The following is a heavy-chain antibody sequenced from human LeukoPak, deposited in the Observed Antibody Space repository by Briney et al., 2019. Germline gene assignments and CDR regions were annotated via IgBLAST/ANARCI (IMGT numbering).Heavy chain of an antibody. CDR3: ARDGMTKRPRYGAIPYYFDY. V-gene: IGHV4-39*07. CDR2: IYYSGST. J-gene: IGHJ4*02. CDR1: GGSISSSSYY. D-gene: IGHD3-16*01. Sequence: SETLSLTCTVSGGSISSSSYYWGWIRQPPGKGLEWIGSIYYSGSTYYNPSLKSRVTISVDTSKNQFSLKLSSVTAADTAVYYCARDGMTKRPRYGAIPYYFDYWGQGTLVTVSS.